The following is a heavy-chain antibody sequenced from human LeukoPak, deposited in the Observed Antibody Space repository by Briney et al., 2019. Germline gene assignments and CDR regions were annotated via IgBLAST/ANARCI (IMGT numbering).Heavy chain of an antibody. CDR2: IHGAGAVT. V-gene: IGHV3-23*01. CDR3: ARDPNGDYIGAFDF. Sequence: GGSLRLSCAASGFTFSNFGMTWVRQAPGQGLEWVSSIHGAGAVTGHADSVKGRFTTSRDNSENTLYLHMDSLRADDTAVYYCARDPNGDYIGAFDFRGQGTMVTVSS. J-gene: IGHJ3*01. CDR1: GFTFSNFG. D-gene: IGHD4-11*01.